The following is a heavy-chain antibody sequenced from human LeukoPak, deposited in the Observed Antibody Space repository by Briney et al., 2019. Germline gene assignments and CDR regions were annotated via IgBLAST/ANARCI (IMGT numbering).Heavy chain of an antibody. CDR3: AREGGSRLVIYFDY. CDR1: GFTFDEYG. CDR2: SNWNGGST. V-gene: IGHV3-20*04. J-gene: IGHJ4*02. D-gene: IGHD1-26*01. Sequence: GGSLRLSCAASGFTFDEYGMSWVRQAPGKRLEWGSGSNWNGGSTGYTDSVKGRLTISRDNAKNSLYLQMNSLRAEDTAVYYCAREGGSRLVIYFDYWGQGTLVTVSS.